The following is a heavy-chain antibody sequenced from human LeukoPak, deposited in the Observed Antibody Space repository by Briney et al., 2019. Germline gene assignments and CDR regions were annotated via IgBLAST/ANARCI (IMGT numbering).Heavy chain of an antibody. CDR1: GFSFSAYD. CDR3: AKKPATIKFPFDI. V-gene: IGHV3-23*01. D-gene: IGHD5-24*01. J-gene: IGHJ4*02. Sequence: GGSLRLSCVGSGFSFSAYDMGWVRQTPGKGLEWVSAISTTGGYTEDADSVKGRFTISRDNSQNTLFLQMHSLRAEDTAVYYCAKKPATIKFPFDIWGQGTLVTVSP. CDR2: ISTTGGYT.